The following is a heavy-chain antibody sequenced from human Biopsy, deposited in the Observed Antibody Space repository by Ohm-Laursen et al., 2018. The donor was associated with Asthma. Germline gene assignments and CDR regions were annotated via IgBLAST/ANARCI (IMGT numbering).Heavy chain of an antibody. Sequence: SLRLSCAASGFSFGDFFMTWVRQAPGKGLEWVASISSSGSTKYPLESVLGRCTISRDNTQKSMTLELRSLRVEDTAIYYCVRVLESSSRGPFYFFTLDVWGQGTPVAVSS. CDR2: ISSSGSTK. J-gene: IGHJ6*02. CDR3: VRVLESSSRGPFYFFTLDV. CDR1: GFSFGDFF. V-gene: IGHV3-11*01. D-gene: IGHD6-13*01.